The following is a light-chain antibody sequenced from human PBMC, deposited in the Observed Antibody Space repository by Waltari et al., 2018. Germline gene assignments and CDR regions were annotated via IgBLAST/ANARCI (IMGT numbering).Light chain of an antibody. CDR3: QQYNNWPPT. Sequence: EIVMTQSPATLSVSPGERATLSCRASQSVSSNLAWYQQKPGQAPRLLIYSGSTRARATDIPARCSGSGSGTEFTLTISSLQSGDFAVYYCQQYNNWPPTFGGGTKVEIK. CDR2: SGS. CDR1: QSVSSN. V-gene: IGKV3-15*01. J-gene: IGKJ4*01.